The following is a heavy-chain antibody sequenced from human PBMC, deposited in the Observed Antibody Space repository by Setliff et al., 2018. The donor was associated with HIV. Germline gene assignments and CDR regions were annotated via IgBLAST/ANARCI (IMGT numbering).Heavy chain of an antibody. Sequence: PGESLKISCKASGYIFTNYWIGWVRQMPGKGLDWIGVIYPGDSAIRYSPSFQGQVSISADTSITTAYLQWSSLKASDTAMYYCTRRRRAPGTGDLEGYWGQGTLVTVSS. CDR3: TRRRRAPGTGDLEGY. D-gene: IGHD3-9*01. CDR2: IYPGDSAI. V-gene: IGHV5-51*01. CDR1: GYIFTNYW. J-gene: IGHJ4*02.